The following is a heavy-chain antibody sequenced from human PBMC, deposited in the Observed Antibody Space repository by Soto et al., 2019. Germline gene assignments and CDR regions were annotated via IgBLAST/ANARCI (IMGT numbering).Heavy chain of an antibody. CDR1: GGTFSSYA. V-gene: IGHV1-69*06. D-gene: IGHD5-12*01. CDR2: IIPIFGTA. Sequence: GASVKVSCKASGGTFSSYAISWVRQAPGQGLEWMGGIIPIFGTANYAQKFQGRVTITADKSTSTAYMELSSLRSEDTAVYYCARLNRLAPVATSYYHSMDVWGQGTTVTVSS. CDR3: ARLNRLAPVATSYYHSMDV. J-gene: IGHJ6*02.